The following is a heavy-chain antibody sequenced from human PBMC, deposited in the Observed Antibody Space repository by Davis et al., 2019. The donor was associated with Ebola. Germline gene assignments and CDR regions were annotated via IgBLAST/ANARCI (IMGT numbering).Heavy chain of an antibody. CDR2: INAGNGNT. Sequence: ASVKVSCKASGYTFTSYAMHWVRQAPGQRLEWMGWINAGNGNTKYSQKFQGRVTMTRDTSTSTVYMELSSLRSEDTAVYYCAKDWAAAVAGDYWGQGTLVTVSS. V-gene: IGHV1-3*01. CDR3: AKDWAAAVAGDY. J-gene: IGHJ4*02. D-gene: IGHD6-19*01. CDR1: GYTFTSYA.